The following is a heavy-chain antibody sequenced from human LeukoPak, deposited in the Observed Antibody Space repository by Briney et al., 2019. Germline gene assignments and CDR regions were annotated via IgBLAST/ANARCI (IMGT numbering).Heavy chain of an antibody. V-gene: IGHV3-48*03. CDR2: ISSSGSTM. D-gene: IGHD1-26*01. CDR1: GFTFRRYE. J-gene: IGHJ4*01. Sequence: WGSLRLSCAGSGFTFRRYEMNRVRQASGKGLEWLSYISSSGSTMYYADSVKGRITISRDNAKNSLYLQMNSLRAEDTAVYYCARVLAGATYFDYWGQGTLVTVSS. CDR3: ARVLAGATYFDY.